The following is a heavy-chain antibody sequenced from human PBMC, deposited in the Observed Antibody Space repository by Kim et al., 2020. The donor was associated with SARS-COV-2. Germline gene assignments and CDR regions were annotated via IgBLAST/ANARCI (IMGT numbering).Heavy chain of an antibody. CDR1: GVSVSNKNYY. CDR2: VYFTDRM. V-gene: IGHV4-39*01. J-gene: IGHJ6*02. Sequence: SETLSLTCSVSGVSVSNKNYYWAWLRQAPGKGLEWIGTVYFTDRMYYNPSFQSRLTLSTDTSKNQFSLKLTSVTAADTGVYYCATPLGDASGFHFYYYGLEVWGQGT. CDR3: ATPLGDASGFHFYYYGLEV. D-gene: IGHD3-16*01.